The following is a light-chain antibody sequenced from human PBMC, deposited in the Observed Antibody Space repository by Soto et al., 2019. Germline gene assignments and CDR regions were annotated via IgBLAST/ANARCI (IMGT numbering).Light chain of an antibody. CDR2: AAS. J-gene: IGKJ5*01. CDR1: QSVRSN. CDR3: QQRSNWPPL. Sequence: EIVMTQSPATLSVSPGERATLSCRASQSVRSNLAWYQQKPGQAPRLVIYAASNRATGIPARFSGSGSGTDFTLTISSLEPEDFAVYYCQQRSNWPPLFGQGTRLEIK. V-gene: IGKV3-11*01.